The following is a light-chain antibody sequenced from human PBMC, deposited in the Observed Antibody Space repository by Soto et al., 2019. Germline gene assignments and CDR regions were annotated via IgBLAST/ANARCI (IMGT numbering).Light chain of an antibody. Sequence: DIQMTQSPSSLSASVGDRVTITCRASQSISSYLNWYQQKPGKAPKLLIYAASSLQSGVPSRFSGSGSGTEFTLNISSLQPEDSAAYYCQQSYSTLITFGQGTRLEIK. CDR2: AAS. CDR1: QSISSY. CDR3: QQSYSTLIT. J-gene: IGKJ5*01. V-gene: IGKV1-39*01.